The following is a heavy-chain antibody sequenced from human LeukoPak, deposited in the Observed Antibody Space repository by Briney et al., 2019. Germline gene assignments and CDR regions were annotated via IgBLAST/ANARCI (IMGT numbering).Heavy chain of an antibody. CDR2: IIPIFGTA. CDR1: GGTFSSYA. V-gene: IGHV1-69*13. Sequence: SMKVSCKASGGTFSSYAISWVRQAPGQGLEWMGGIIPIFGTANYAQKFQGRVTITADESTSTAYMELSSLRSEDTAVYYCASPSVYYYYGMDVWGQGTTVTVSS. CDR3: ASPSVYYYYGMDV. J-gene: IGHJ6*02.